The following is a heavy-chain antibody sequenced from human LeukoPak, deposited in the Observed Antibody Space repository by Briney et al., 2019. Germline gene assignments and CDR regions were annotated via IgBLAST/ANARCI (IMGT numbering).Heavy chain of an antibody. Sequence: GGSLRLSCAASGFIFSSYGMHWVRQAPGKGLEGVAFIRYDGSNKYYADSVKGRFTISRDNSKNTLYLQMNSLRAEDTAVYYCAKDRGNMGFAVDCWGQGTLVTVSS. V-gene: IGHV3-30*02. CDR3: AKDRGNMGFAVDC. D-gene: IGHD4-23*01. J-gene: IGHJ4*02. CDR1: GFIFSSYG. CDR2: IRYDGSNK.